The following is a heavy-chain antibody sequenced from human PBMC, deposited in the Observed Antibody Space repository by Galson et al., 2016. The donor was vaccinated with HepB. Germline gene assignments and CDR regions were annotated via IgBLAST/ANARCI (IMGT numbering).Heavy chain of an antibody. D-gene: IGHD6-19*01. CDR2: INPNNGGT. CDR3: ARYGRYGSSWPGWFDA. V-gene: IGHV1-2*02. Sequence: SVKVSCKASGYSFNGHYLYWVRQAPGQGLEWMGWINPNNGGTKYVQKFQGRVSMTRDTSLNTIYIELSTLTSDDTAVYYCARYGRYGSSWPGWFDAWGQGTQVTVFS. CDR1: GYSFNGHY. J-gene: IGHJ5*02.